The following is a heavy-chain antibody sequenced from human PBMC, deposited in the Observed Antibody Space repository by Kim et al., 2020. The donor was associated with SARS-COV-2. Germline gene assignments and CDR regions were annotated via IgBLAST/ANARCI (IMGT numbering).Heavy chain of an antibody. V-gene: IGHV4-39*01. CDR3: ARLQISRFDP. D-gene: IGHD3-3*01. J-gene: IGHJ5*02. Sequence: SETLSLTCTVSGGSISSSSYYWGWIRQPPGKGLEWIGSIYYSGSTYYNPSLKSRVTISVDTSKNQFSLKLSSVTAADTAVYYCARLQISRFDPWGQGTLVTVSS. CDR2: IYYSGST. CDR1: GGSISSSSYY.